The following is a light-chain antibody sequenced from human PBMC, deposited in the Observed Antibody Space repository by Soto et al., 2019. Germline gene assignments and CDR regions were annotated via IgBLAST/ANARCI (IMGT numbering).Light chain of an antibody. CDR3: QQRSNWPPFT. Sequence: EMVLTQSPATLSLSPGERATLSCRASQSVSSYLAWYQQKPGQAPRLLIYDASNRATGIPARFSGSGSGTDFTLTISSLEPEDFAVYYCQQRSNWPPFTFGRGTKVDIK. J-gene: IGKJ3*01. CDR2: DAS. V-gene: IGKV3-11*01. CDR1: QSVSSY.